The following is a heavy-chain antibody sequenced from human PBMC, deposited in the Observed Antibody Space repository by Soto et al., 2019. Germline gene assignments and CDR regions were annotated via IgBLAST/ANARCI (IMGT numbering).Heavy chain of an antibody. CDR3: ARKSGYSYTYYYYYDMDV. Sequence: GGSLRLSCAASGFTFSSYSMNWVRQAPGKGLEWVSSISSSSSYIYYANSVKGRLTISRDNAKNSLYLQMKSLRAEDTAVYYCARKSGYSYTYYYYYDMDVWGKGTTVTVSS. CDR2: ISSSSSYI. D-gene: IGHD5-18*01. J-gene: IGHJ6*03. V-gene: IGHV3-21*01. CDR1: GFTFSSYS.